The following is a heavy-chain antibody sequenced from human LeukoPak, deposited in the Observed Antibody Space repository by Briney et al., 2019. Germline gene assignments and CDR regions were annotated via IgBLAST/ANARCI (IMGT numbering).Heavy chain of an antibody. D-gene: IGHD3-10*01. CDR3: ATAPWDDYYGAGSYPDY. Sequence: SQTLSLTCTVSGGSISSGDYYWSWIRQPPGKGLEWIGYIYYSGSPYYNPSLKSRVTISVDTSKNQFSLKLSSVTAADTAVYYCATAPWDDYYGAGSYPDYWGQGTLVTVSS. J-gene: IGHJ4*02. CDR2: IYYSGSP. V-gene: IGHV4-30-4*01. CDR1: GGSISSGDYY.